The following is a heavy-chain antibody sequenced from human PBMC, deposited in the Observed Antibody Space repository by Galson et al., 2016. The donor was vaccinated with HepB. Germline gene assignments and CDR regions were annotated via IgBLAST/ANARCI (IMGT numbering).Heavy chain of an antibody. D-gene: IGHD4-17*01. V-gene: IGHV5-51*01. CDR2: MFPRDSDT. J-gene: IGHJ4*02. CDR3: AIVRTTVTMPFDY. CDR1: GYSFTTYW. Sequence: QSGAEVKKPGESLRISCKVSGYSFTTYWIGWVRQMPGKGLEWMGIMFPRDSDTRYSPSFQGQVTISADKSISPAYLQWSSLKASDTAMYYCAIVRTTVTMPFDYWGQGTLVTVSS.